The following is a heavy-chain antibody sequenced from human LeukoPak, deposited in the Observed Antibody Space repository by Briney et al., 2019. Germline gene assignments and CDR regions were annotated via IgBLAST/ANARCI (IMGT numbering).Heavy chain of an antibody. V-gene: IGHV3-74*01. CDR1: GFTFSDNW. D-gene: IGHD3-10*01. J-gene: IGHJ6*03. CDR2: ISDYGRST. CDR3: ASSGYGSHYYYYMDV. Sequence: PGGSLRLSCAASGFTFSDNWMYWARQAPGKGLVWVSRISDYGRSTSYADSVKGQFTISRDNAKNSLYLQMNSLRAEDTAVYYCASSGYGSHYYYYMDVWGKGTTVTVSS.